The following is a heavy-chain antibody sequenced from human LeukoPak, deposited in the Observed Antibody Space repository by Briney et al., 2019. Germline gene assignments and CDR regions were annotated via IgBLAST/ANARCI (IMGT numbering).Heavy chain of an antibody. Sequence: SETLSLTCTVSGGSTSGYYWNWIRQPPGKGLEWIGYIHYSGSTKYNPSLKSRVTISVDTSKNHSSLKLTSVTAADTAVYYCARMYTSSSYFDSWGQGTLVTVSS. CDR1: GGSTSGYY. J-gene: IGHJ4*02. CDR3: ARMYTSSSYFDS. CDR2: IHYSGST. V-gene: IGHV4-59*08. D-gene: IGHD6-6*01.